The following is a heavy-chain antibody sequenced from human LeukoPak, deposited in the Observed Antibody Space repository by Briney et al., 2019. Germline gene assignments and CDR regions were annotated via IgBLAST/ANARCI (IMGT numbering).Heavy chain of an antibody. Sequence: GGSLRLSCAASGFTFSSYAMSWVRQAPGKGLEGVSAISDSGGSTYYADSVKGRFTISRDNSKNTLYLQMNSLRAEDTAVYYCAKDRTYCGGDCYSYYFDYWGQGTLVTVSS. J-gene: IGHJ4*02. CDR1: GFTFSSYA. D-gene: IGHD2-21*02. CDR2: ISDSGGST. CDR3: AKDRTYCGGDCYSYYFDY. V-gene: IGHV3-23*01.